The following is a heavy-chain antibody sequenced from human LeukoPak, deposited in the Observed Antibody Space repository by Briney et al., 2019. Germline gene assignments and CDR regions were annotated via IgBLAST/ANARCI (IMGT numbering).Heavy chain of an antibody. CDR2: INSDGSSR. CDR1: GFTFSSHW. J-gene: IGHJ6*03. Sequence: GGSLRLSCAASGFTFSSHWMHWVLQAPGKGLEWVSRINSDGSSRSFADSVRGRVTISRDNAKSTLYLQMNSLRAEDTAVYYCARDPTTYYYMDVWGKGTTVTVSS. V-gene: IGHV3-74*01. CDR3: ARDPTTYYYMDV. D-gene: IGHD4-11*01.